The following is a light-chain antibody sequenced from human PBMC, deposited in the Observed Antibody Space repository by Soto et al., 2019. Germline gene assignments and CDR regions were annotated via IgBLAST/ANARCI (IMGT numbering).Light chain of an antibody. CDR3: AAWDGSLNHIL. V-gene: IGLV1-44*01. J-gene: IGLJ2*01. CDR1: WSNIGTNT. CDR2: SDN. Sequence: QAVVTQPPSASGTPGQRVTISCSGGWSNIGTNTVNWYQHLPGTAPKLLIYSDNQRPSGVPDRFSGAKSGTSASLAITGLQSEDEADYYCAAWDGSLNHILFGGGTKLTVL.